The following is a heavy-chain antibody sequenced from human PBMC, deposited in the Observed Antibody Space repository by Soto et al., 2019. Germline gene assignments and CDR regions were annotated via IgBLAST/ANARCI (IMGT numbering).Heavy chain of an antibody. CDR1: GSSISSAYY. D-gene: IGHD3-3*01. CDR3: ASDFWTGYPLFDY. J-gene: IGHJ4*02. CDR2: VFHRGTT. V-gene: IGHV4-38-2*02. Sequence: SETLSLTCNVSGSSISSAYYWGWVRQPPGRGLEWIGSVFHRGTTYYNPSLMSRVTISLDTSKNQFSLKLSSVTAADTAVYYCASDFWTGYPLFDYWGQGALVTVSS.